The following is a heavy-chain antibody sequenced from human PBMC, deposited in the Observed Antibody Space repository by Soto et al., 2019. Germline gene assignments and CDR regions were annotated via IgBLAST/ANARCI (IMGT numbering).Heavy chain of an antibody. J-gene: IGHJ4*02. CDR2: INPSGDIT. D-gene: IGHD4-17*01. V-gene: IGHV3-23*01. CDR3: AKSLRASALTTYYFDY. CDR1: GLTFSRYA. Sequence: EEQLLESGGGLVQPGGSLRLSCAASGLTFSRYAMSWVRQAPGKGLEWVSIINPSGDITYYGDLVKGRFTISRDNSKNTLALQMNRLRAEDTAVYYCAKSLRASALTTYYFDYRGQGTLVTVSS.